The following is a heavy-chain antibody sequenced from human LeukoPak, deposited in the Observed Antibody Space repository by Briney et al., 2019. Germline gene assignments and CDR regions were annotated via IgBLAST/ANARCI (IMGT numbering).Heavy chain of an antibody. V-gene: IGHV3-23*01. D-gene: IGHD2-2*01. Sequence: GGSLRLSCAASGFTFGNYGMSWVRQAPGKGLEWVSGISGSGGSTYYADSVKGRFTISRDNSQNTLYLQMNSLRAEDTAVYYCAKDWGDIVVVPAAMLDYWGQGTLVTVSS. CDR3: AKDWGDIVVVPAAMLDY. CDR1: GFTFGNYG. J-gene: IGHJ4*02. CDR2: ISGSGGST.